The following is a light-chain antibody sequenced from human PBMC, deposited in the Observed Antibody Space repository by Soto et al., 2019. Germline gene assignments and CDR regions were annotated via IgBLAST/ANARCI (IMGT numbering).Light chain of an antibody. Sequence: QSALTQPASVSGSPGQSITISCTGSSSDVGAYDFVSWYQQHPGKAPKLMIYDVSSRPSGISKRFSGSKSDNTASLTISGLQPEDEADYYCSSYTISSHVVFVGGTKVTVL. J-gene: IGLJ2*01. CDR2: DVS. CDR1: SSDVGAYDF. V-gene: IGLV2-14*03. CDR3: SSYTISSHVV.